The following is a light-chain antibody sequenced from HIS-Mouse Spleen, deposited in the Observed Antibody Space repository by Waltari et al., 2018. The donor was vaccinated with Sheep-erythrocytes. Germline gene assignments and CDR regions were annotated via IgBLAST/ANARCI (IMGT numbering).Light chain of an antibody. CDR2: SNN. J-gene: IGLJ1*01. CDR1: SSNIGSNT. CDR3: AAWDDSLNGYV. Sequence: QSVLTQPPSASGTPGQRVTISCSGSSSNIGSNTVNWYQQLPGTAPKLHIYSNNQRPAGVPDRFSGSKSGTSASRAISGLQSEDEADYYCAAWDDSLNGYVFGTGTKVTVL. V-gene: IGLV1-44*01.